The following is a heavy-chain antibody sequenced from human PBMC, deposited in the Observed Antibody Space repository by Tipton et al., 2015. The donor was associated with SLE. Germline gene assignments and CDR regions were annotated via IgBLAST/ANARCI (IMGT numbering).Heavy chain of an antibody. V-gene: IGHV1-18*01. CDR2: ISAYNGDT. Sequence: QVQLVQSGAEVEKPGASVKVSCKASGYTFTSYGISWVRQAPGQGLEWMGWISAYNGDTNYAQKLQGRVTMTTDTSTSTAYMELRSLRSDDTAVYYCALGYSSSWPPGEFDYWGQGTLVTVSS. CDR3: ALGYSSSWPPGEFDY. J-gene: IGHJ4*02. CDR1: GYTFTSYG. D-gene: IGHD6-13*01.